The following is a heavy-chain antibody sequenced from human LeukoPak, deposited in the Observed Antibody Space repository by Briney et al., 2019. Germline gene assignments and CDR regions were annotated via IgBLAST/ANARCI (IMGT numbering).Heavy chain of an antibody. CDR1: GYTFTNYG. CDR2: VSTSNPHT. V-gene: IGHV1-18*01. D-gene: IGHD6-13*01. J-gene: IGHJ4*02. CDR3: ARDHRVAAAGEGDY. Sequence: ASVKVSCKTSGYTFTNYGISWVRQAPGQGLEWMGWVSTSNPHTNYAPKFRGRVIMTIDTSTTTAYLELRSLRSDDTAVYYCARDHRVAAAGEGDYWGQGTLVTVSS.